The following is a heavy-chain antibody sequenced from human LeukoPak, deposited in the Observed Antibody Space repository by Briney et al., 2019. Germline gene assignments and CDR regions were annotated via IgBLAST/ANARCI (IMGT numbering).Heavy chain of an antibody. CDR1: GGTFSNHA. J-gene: IGHJ3*02. D-gene: IGHD3-22*01. V-gene: IGHV1-69*05. CDR3: ARAPFYLDSRGYSMDAFDI. Sequence: SVKVSCKASGGTFSNHAVSWVRQAPGQGLEWMGGTTPIFGSANYAQKFQGRVTIATDESTSTAYMELSSLRSEDTAVYYCARAPFYLDSRGYSMDAFDIWGQGTIVSVSS. CDR2: TTPIFGSA.